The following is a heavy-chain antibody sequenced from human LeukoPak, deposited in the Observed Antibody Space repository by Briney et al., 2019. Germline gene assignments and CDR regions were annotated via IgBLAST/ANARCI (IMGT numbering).Heavy chain of an antibody. V-gene: IGHV4-34*01. CDR2: INHSGRT. D-gene: IGHD2-15*01. J-gene: IGHJ3*02. Sequence: SETLSLTCAVYGGSFSGYYWSWLRQPPGKGLEWIGEINHSGRTNYNPSLKSRVTISVDTSKNQFSLKLSSVTAADTAVYYCARGQGYCSGGSCYLDAFDIWGQGTMVTVSS. CDR3: ARGQGYCSGGSCYLDAFDI. CDR1: GGSFSGYY.